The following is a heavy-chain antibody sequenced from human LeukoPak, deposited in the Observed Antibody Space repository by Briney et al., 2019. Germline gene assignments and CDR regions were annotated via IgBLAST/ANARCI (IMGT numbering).Heavy chain of an antibody. D-gene: IGHD5-24*01. CDR3: AKDDAWLQFGD. J-gene: IGHJ4*02. CDR1: RFTFSSYS. CDR2: ISSSSSYI. Sequence: PGGSLRLSCAASRFTFSSYSMNWVRQAPGKGLEWVSSISSSSSYIYYADSVKGRFTISRDNSKGTVYLQMNSLRPEDTAVYYCAKDDAWLQFGDWGRGTLVTVSS. V-gene: IGHV3-21*04.